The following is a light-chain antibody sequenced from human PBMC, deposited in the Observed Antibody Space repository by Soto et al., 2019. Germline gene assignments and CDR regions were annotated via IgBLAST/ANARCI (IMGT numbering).Light chain of an antibody. V-gene: IGKV1-5*01. Sequence: DIQMTQSPSTLSASVGDRVTITCRASQSISSWVAWYQQKPGKAPKVLIYDGSILGSGVPSRFSGGGSGTEFTLTISSLQSDDFATYWCQHYNSFPNSLGQGTKLEIK. CDR1: QSISSW. CDR2: DGS. J-gene: IGKJ2*03. CDR3: QHYNSFPNS.